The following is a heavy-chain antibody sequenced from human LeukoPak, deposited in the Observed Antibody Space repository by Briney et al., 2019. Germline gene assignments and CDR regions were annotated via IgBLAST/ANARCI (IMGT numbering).Heavy chain of an antibody. J-gene: IGHJ4*02. Sequence: KPSETLSLTCAVYGGSFSGYYRSWIRQPPGKGLEWIGEINHSGSTNYNPSLKSRVTISVDTSKNQFSLKLSSVTAADTAVYYCARVNTTVTTTYDYWGQGTLVTVSS. V-gene: IGHV4-34*01. CDR2: INHSGST. CDR3: ARVNTTVTTTYDY. D-gene: IGHD4-17*01. CDR1: GGSFSGYY.